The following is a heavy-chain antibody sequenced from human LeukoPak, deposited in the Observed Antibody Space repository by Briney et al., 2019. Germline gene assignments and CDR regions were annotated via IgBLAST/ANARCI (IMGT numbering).Heavy chain of an antibody. CDR1: GGTFSSYA. CDR3: ARYGSSGWYYYYYGMDV. J-gene: IGHJ6*02. D-gene: IGHD6-19*01. V-gene: IGHV1-69*05. CDR2: IIPIFGTA. Sequence: SVKVSCKASGGTFSSYAISWVRQAPGQGLEWMGGIIPIFGTANYAQKFQGRVTITTDESTSTAYMELSSLRSEDTAVYYCARYGSSGWYYYYYGMDVWGQGTTVTVSS.